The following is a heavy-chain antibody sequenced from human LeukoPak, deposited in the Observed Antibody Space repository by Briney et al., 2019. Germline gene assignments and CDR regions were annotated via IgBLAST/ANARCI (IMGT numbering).Heavy chain of an antibody. J-gene: IGHJ4*02. CDR2: IYYSGST. Sequence: SETLSLTCAVYGGSFSGYYWSWIRQPPGKGLEWIGSIYYSGSTYYNPSLKSRVTISVDTSKNQFSLKLSSVTAADTAVYYWARLSVGARLDYWGQGTLVTVSS. CDR3: ARLSVGARLDY. CDR1: GGSFSGYY. V-gene: IGHV4-34*01. D-gene: IGHD1-26*01.